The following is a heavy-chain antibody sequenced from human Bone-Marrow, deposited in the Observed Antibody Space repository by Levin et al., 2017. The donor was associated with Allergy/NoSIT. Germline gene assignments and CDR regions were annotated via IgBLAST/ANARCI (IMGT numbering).Heavy chain of an antibody. Sequence: LGESLKISCKGSGYSFSSYWIAWVRQAPGKGLEWMGIIYPGNSDTRYSPSFQGQVTISADKSLSTAYLQWSSLKASDSAMHYCARLEFTTSPVDYWGQGTLVTVSS. CDR3: ARLEFTTSPVDY. CDR2: IYPGNSDT. J-gene: IGHJ4*02. V-gene: IGHV5-51*01. D-gene: IGHD3-22*01. CDR1: GYSFSSYW.